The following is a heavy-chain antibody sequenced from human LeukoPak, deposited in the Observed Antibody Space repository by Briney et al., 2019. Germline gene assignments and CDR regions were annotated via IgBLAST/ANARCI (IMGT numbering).Heavy chain of an antibody. CDR2: ITGSADIT. CDR1: GFSFSSYG. V-gene: IGHV3-23*01. D-gene: IGHD5-24*01. CDR3: AREDRWLEFNN. J-gene: IGHJ4*02. Sequence: GGSLRFSCAASGFSFSSYGMNWVRQAPGKGLEWVSGITGSADITYYADSVKGRFTISRDNCKNTLYLQINSLRAEDTAVYFCAREDRWLEFNNWGQGTLVTVSS.